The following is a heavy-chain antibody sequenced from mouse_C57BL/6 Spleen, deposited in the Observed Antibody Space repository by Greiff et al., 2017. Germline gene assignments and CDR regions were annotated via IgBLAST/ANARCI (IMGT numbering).Heavy chain of an antibody. Sequence: VQLQQPGAELVKPGASVKLSCKASGYTFTSYWMHWVKQRPGRGLEWIGRIDPNSGGTKYNEKFKSKATLTVDKPSSTAYMQLSSLTSEDSAVYYCARDYDYAAWFAYWGQGTLVTVSA. V-gene: IGHV1-72*01. CDR1: GYTFTSYW. CDR3: ARDYDYAAWFAY. D-gene: IGHD2-4*01. CDR2: IDPNSGGT. J-gene: IGHJ3*01.